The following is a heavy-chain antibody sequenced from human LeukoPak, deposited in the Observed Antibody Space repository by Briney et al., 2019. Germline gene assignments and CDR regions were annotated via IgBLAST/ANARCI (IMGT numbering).Heavy chain of an antibody. CDR3: AGEASGYYYYYYYMDV. J-gene: IGHJ6*03. CDR1: GYTFTGYY. D-gene: IGHD3-22*01. V-gene: IGHV1-2*02. Sequence: ASVKVSCKASGYTFTGYYMHWVRQAPGQGLEWMGWINPNSGGTNYAQKFQGRVTMTRDTSISTAYMELSRLRSDDTAVYYCAGEASGYYYYYYYMDVWGKGTTVTISS. CDR2: INPNSGGT.